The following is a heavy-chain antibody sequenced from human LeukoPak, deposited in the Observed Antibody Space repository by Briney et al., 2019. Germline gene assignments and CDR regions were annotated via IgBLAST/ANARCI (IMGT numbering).Heavy chain of an antibody. CDR1: GGSISSASYH. V-gene: IGHV4-61*02. CDR2: IYTSGST. Sequence: SETLSLTCTVSGGSISSASYHWSWVRQPAEKGLEWIGRIYTSGSTNYNPSLKSRVTISVDTSKNQFSLKLSSVTAADTAVYYCARAMVRGVIPTYYYYYMDVWGKGTTVTISS. D-gene: IGHD3-10*01. J-gene: IGHJ6*03. CDR3: ARAMVRGVIPTYYYYYMDV.